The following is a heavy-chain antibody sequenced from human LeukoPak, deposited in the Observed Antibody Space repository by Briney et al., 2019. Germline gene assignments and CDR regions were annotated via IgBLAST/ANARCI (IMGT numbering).Heavy chain of an antibody. J-gene: IGHJ4*02. D-gene: IGHD4-17*01. CDR3: AKDDGDYSPSDY. Sequence: GGSLRLSCAASGFTFSSYSMNWVRQAPGKGLEWVSSISSSSSYIYYADSVKGRFTISRDNAKNSLYLQMNSLRAEDTAVYYCAKDDGDYSPSDYWGQGTLVTVSS. V-gene: IGHV3-21*01. CDR2: ISSSSSYI. CDR1: GFTFSSYS.